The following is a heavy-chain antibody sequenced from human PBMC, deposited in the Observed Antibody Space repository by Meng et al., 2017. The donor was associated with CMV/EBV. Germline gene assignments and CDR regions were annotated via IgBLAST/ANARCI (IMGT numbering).Heavy chain of an antibody. Sequence: GSLRLSCTVSGGSVSSGSYYWSWIRQPPGKGLEWIGYIYYSGSTNYNPSLKSRVTISVDTSKNQFSLKLSSVTAAATAVSYCARSYYYYYGMDVWGQGPTVTVSS. CDR3: ARSYYYYYGMDV. V-gene: IGHV4-61*01. J-gene: IGHJ6*02. CDR1: GGSVSSGSYY. CDR2: IYYSGST.